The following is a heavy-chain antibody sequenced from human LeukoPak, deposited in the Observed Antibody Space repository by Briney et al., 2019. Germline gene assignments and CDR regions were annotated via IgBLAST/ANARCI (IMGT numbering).Heavy chain of an antibody. CDR2: IYPGDSDS. J-gene: IGHJ3*02. Sequence: PGESLKISYKGSGYSFSSYWIAWVRQMPGKGLEWMGIIYPGDSDSKYSRSFQGQVTTSADKSINTAYLQWSSLKASDSAMYYCARRLGGADVFDIWGQGTMVTVSS. V-gene: IGHV5-51*01. D-gene: IGHD3-16*01. CDR1: GYSFSSYW. CDR3: ARRLGGADVFDI.